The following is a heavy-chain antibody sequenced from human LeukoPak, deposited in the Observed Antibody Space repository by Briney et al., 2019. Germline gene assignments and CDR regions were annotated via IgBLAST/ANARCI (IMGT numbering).Heavy chain of an antibody. CDR2: ISERGGST. J-gene: IGHJ4*02. CDR3: AKRGVVIRGILVIGYHQEAYHYDY. CDR1: GISLSNYA. V-gene: IGHV3-23*01. D-gene: IGHD3-10*01. Sequence: GGSLRLSCVVSGISLSNYAMSWVRQAPGKGLEWVSYISERGGSTTYADSVKGRFTISRDNSLNTLYLQMSSLRPEDAAVYFCAKRGVVIRGILVIGYHQEAYHYDYWGQGVLVTVSS.